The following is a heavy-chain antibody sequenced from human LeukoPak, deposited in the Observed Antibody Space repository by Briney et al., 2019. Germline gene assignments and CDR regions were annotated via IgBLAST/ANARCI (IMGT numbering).Heavy chain of an antibody. J-gene: IGHJ4*02. D-gene: IGHD4-23*01. CDR2: ISPDSEFT. CDR3: VREGNEVLTKNFDH. Sequence: ASVKVSCKASGFTFTCHYIHWVRQAPGQGLEWIGYISPDSEFTSSPQKFQGRVTMTRDTSMSTAYMELSSLTSDDTAMYYCVREGNEVLTKNFDHWGQGALVTVAS. V-gene: IGHV1-2*02. CDR1: GFTFTCHY.